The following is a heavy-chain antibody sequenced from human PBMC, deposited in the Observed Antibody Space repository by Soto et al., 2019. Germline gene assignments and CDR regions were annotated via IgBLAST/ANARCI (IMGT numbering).Heavy chain of an antibody. CDR2: IYYSGST. J-gene: IGHJ5*02. Sequence: LSLTCTVSGGSISSGGYYWSWIRQHPGKGLEWIGYIYYSGSTYYNPSLKSRVTISVDTSKNQFSLKLSSVTAADTAVYYCARSIAARRDPLNWFDPWGQGTLVTVSS. V-gene: IGHV4-31*03. CDR1: GGSISSGGYY. CDR3: ARSIAARRDPLNWFDP. D-gene: IGHD6-6*01.